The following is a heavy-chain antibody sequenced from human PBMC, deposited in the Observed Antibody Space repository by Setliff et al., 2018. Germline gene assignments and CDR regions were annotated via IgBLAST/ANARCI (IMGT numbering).Heavy chain of an antibody. J-gene: IGHJ4*02. D-gene: IGHD3-22*01. CDR3: ARNPASGAYYSSRPFHFDY. V-gene: IGHV4-59*04. CDR2: INYRGST. CDR1: GGSISSYY. Sequence: SETLSLTCTVSGGSISSYYWSWIRQPPWKGLEWIGYINYRGSTYDNPSLKSRVTISVGTSKNQFSLRLTSVTAADTAIYYCARNPASGAYYSSRPFHFDYWGQGALVTVSS.